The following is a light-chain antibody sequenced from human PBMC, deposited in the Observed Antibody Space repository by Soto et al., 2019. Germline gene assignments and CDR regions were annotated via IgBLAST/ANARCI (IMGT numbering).Light chain of an antibody. CDR3: QQYDSSPIT. CDR2: GAS. CDR1: QSVSSSC. J-gene: IGKJ5*01. Sequence: ESVLTQSPFTLSFFPGERXCLSCRSSQSVSSSCLAWYQQKPGQAPSLLIYGASRRATGIPDRFSGSGSGTDFTLTISRLEPEDFAVYYCQQYDSSPITFGQGTRLEIK. V-gene: IGKV3-20*01.